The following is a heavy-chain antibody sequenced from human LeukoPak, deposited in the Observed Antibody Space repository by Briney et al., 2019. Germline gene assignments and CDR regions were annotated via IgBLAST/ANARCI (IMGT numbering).Heavy chain of an antibody. CDR1: GFALSSYW. J-gene: IGHJ4*02. CDR3: ARDATYYYGSGSYYNGPFDY. V-gene: IGHV3-7*01. D-gene: IGHD3-10*01. Sequence: GGSLRLSCAASGFALSSYWMTWVRQAPGKGLEWVANIKQDGSEKNYVDSVKGRFTISRDNAKNSLYLQMNSLRAEDTAVYYCARDATYYYGSGSYYNGPFDYWGQGTLVTVSS. CDR2: IKQDGSEK.